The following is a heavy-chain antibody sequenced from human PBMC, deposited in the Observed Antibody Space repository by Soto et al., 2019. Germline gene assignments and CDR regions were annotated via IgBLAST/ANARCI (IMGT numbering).Heavy chain of an antibody. CDR2: ISYDGSNK. D-gene: IGHD3-10*01. J-gene: IGHJ4*02. V-gene: IGHV3-30*18. CDR1: GFTFSSYG. CDR3: AKDTDYYGSGSYSDY. Sequence: SLRLSCAASGFTFSSYGMHWVRQAPGKGLEWVAVISYDGSNKYYADSVKGRFTISRDNSKNTLYLQMNSLRAEDTAVYYCAKDTDYYGSGSYSDYWGQGTLVTVSS.